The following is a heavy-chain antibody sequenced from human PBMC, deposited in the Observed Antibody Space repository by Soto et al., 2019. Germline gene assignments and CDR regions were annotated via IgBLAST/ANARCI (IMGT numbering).Heavy chain of an antibody. D-gene: IGHD3-22*01. Sequence: QVQLQESGPGLVKPSQTLSLTCTVSGGSISSGDYYWSWIRQPPGKGLEWIGYIYYSGSTYYNPSLKSRVTLSVDTSKNQFSLKLSSVTAADTAVYYCARDATYYYDSSGYYPMGYFDLWGRGTLVTVSS. CDR1: GGSISSGDYY. CDR3: ARDATYYYDSSGYYPMGYFDL. J-gene: IGHJ2*01. CDR2: IYYSGST. V-gene: IGHV4-30-4*01.